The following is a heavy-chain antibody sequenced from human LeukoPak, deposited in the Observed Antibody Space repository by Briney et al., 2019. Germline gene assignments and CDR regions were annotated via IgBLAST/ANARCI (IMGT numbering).Heavy chain of an antibody. CDR2: MNPNSGNT. CDR3: AVYSSSWNYDAFDI. D-gene: IGHD6-13*01. CDR1: GYTFTSYD. J-gene: IGHJ3*02. V-gene: IGHV1-8*03. Sequence: GASAKVSCKASGYTFTSYDINWVRQATGQGLEWMGWMNPNSGNTGYAQKFQGRVTITRNTSISTAYMELSSLRSEDTAVYYCAVYSSSWNYDAFDIWGQGTMVTVSS.